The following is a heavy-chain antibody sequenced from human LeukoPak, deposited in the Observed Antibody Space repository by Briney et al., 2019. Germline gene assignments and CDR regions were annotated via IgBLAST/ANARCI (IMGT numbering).Heavy chain of an antibody. CDR1: GGSIRSSYYY. D-gene: IGHD6-6*01. Sequence: PSETLSLTCTVSGGSIRSSYYYWGWIRQPPGKGLEWIGSIYDSGSTYYNPSLKSRVTISVDTSKNQFSLKLSSVTAADTAVYYCARAYSSSSVVGYWGQGTLVTVSS. CDR3: ARAYSSSSVVGY. V-gene: IGHV4-39*07. CDR2: IYDSGST. J-gene: IGHJ4*02.